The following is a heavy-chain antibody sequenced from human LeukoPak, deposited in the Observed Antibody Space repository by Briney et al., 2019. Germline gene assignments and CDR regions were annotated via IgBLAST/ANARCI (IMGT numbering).Heavy chain of an antibody. J-gene: IGHJ4*02. Sequence: GGSLRLSCAASGFTFSSYGMHWVRQAPGKGLEWVAFIRYDGSNKYYADSVKGRFTISRDNSKNTLYLQMNSLRAEDTAVYYCASDYYGDYLIHYWGQGTLVTVSS. V-gene: IGHV3-30*02. D-gene: IGHD4-17*01. CDR1: GFTFSSYG. CDR3: ASDYYGDYLIHY. CDR2: IRYDGSNK.